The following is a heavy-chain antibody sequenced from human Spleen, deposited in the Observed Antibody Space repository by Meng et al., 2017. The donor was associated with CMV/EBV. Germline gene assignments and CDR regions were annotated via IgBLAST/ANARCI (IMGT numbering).Heavy chain of an antibody. CDR1: GFTFSSYG. CDR2: IRYDGSNK. Sequence: GGSLRLSCAASGFTFSSYGMHWVRQAPGKGLEWVALIRYDGSNKDYADSVTGRFTISRDNSKNNLYLQMNSLRAEDTAVYYCAKDRGTVPKTYGMDVWGQGTTVTVSS. V-gene: IGHV3-30*02. J-gene: IGHJ6*02. CDR3: AKDRGTVPKTYGMDV. D-gene: IGHD4-11*01.